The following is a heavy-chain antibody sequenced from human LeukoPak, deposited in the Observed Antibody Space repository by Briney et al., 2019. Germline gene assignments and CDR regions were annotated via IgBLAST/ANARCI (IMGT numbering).Heavy chain of an antibody. Sequence: PGGSLRLSCAASGFTFSNSGMNWVRQAPGKGLEWLSYISSVTNTIYYADSVKGRFTISRDNAKNSLYLQMNSLKAEDTAVYYCARGGPLGDTNRFDFWGQGILVTVSS. D-gene: IGHD1-14*01. CDR2: ISSVTNTI. CDR1: GFTFSNSG. V-gene: IGHV3-48*01. J-gene: IGHJ4*02. CDR3: ARGGPLGDTNRFDF.